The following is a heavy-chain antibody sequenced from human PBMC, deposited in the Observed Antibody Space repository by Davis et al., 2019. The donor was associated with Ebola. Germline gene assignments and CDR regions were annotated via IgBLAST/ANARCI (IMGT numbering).Heavy chain of an antibody. J-gene: IGHJ6*02. CDR1: GFTFSSYW. CDR3: AKDLGGYCSSTSCYTSDYYGMDV. CDR2: ISGSGGST. V-gene: IGHV3-23*01. D-gene: IGHD2-2*02. Sequence: GESLKISCAASGFTFSSYWMSWVRQAPGKGLEWVSAISGSGGSTYYTDSVKGRFTISRDNSKNTLYLQMNSLRAEDTAVYYCAKDLGGYCSSTSCYTSDYYGMDVWGQGTTVTVSS.